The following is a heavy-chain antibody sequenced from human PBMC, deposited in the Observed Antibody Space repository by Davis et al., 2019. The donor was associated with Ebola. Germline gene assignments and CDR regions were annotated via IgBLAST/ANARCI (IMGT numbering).Heavy chain of an antibody. Sequence: GESLKISCAASGFTFSIYGMHWVRQAPGKGLEWVAFIRYDGSNKYYGDSVKGRFTISRDNSKNTLYLQMNSLRAEDTAVYYCAKDRYGCGGDCPPPYFDYWGQGTLVTVSS. CDR2: IRYDGSNK. V-gene: IGHV3-30*02. CDR3: AKDRYGCGGDCPPPYFDY. CDR1: GFTFSIYG. D-gene: IGHD2-21*02. J-gene: IGHJ4*02.